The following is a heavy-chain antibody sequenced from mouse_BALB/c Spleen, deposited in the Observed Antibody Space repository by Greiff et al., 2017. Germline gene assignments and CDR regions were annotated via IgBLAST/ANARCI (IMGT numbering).Heavy chain of an antibody. V-gene: IGHV2-9-2*01. Sequence: VHLVESGPGLVAPSQSLSITCTVSGFSLTSYDISWIRQPPGKGLEWLGVIWTGGGTNYNSAFMSRLSISKDNSKSQVFLKMNSLQTDDTAIYYCVRGDGYDSWFAYWGQGTLVTVSA. CDR1: GFSLTSYD. J-gene: IGHJ3*01. D-gene: IGHD2-2*01. CDR2: IWTGGGT. CDR3: VRGDGYDSWFAY.